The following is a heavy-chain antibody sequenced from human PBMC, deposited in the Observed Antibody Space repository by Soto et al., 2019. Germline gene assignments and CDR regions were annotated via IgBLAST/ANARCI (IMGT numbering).Heavy chain of an antibody. CDR1: GFTFSSYA. V-gene: IGHV3-23*01. CDR3: ADPRGNDWLPLDXFDI. Sequence: PGGSLRLSCAASGFTFSSYAMSWVRQAPGKGLEWVSAISGSGGSTYYADSVKGRFTISRDNSKNTLYLQMNSLRAEDTAVYYCADPRGNDWLPLDXFDIWGQGTMVT. D-gene: IGHD3-9*01. CDR2: ISGSGGST. J-gene: IGHJ3*02.